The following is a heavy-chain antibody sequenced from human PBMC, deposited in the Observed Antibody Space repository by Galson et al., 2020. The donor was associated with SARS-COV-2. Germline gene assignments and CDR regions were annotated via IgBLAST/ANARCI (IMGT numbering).Heavy chain of an antibody. V-gene: IGHV3-48*03. D-gene: IGHD6-19*01. J-gene: IGHJ1*01. Sequence: GESLKISCAASGFTFSSYEMNWVRQAPGQGLEWVSYISRSGSTIYYADSVKGRFTNSRDNAKNSLYLHMNSLRAEDTAVYYCAISGYVDSSGWPPGYFQHWGQGTLVTVSS. CDR2: ISRSGSTI. CDR3: AISGYVDSSGWPPGYFQH. CDR1: GFTFSSYE.